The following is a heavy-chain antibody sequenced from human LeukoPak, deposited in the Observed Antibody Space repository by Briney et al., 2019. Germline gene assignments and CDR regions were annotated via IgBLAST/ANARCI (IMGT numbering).Heavy chain of an antibody. CDR2: IYHSGGT. Sequence: PGETLSLTCTVSGYSISSCYYWGWIRQPPGKGLGLIGTIYHSGGTNYYHSLKSGIHISVDTSRHQLSQKLSSVTAADTAVYYCAAGQQWLVYDYWGQGTLVTVSS. CDR3: AAGQQWLVYDY. D-gene: IGHD6-19*01. CDR1: GYSISSCYY. V-gene: IGHV4-38-2*02. J-gene: IGHJ4*02.